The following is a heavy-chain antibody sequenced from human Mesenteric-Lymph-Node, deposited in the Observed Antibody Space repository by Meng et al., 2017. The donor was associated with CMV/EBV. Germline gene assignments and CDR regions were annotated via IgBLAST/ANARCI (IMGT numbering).Heavy chain of an antibody. Sequence: SVKVSCKVSGGSFRTYGITWVRQAPGQGLEWMGGSIPIFNRVKYGQKFQGRLTITTDDSTSTAYMELSSLRSDDTAVYYCAREVGSHNWNDVKWFDPWGQGTLVTVSS. D-gene: IGHD1-1*01. V-gene: IGHV1-69*05. J-gene: IGHJ5*02. CDR1: GGSFRTYG. CDR2: SIPIFNRV. CDR3: AREVGSHNWNDVKWFDP.